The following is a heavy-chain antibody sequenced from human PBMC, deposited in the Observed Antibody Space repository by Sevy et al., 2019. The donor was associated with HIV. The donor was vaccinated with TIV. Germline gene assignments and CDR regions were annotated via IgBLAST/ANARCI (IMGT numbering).Heavy chain of an antibody. V-gene: IGHV3-30*02. D-gene: IGHD6-13*01. CDR3: AKDLAGPGRRYFDY. CDR1: GFIFSNFG. Sequence: GGSLRLSCTASGFIFSNFGMHWVRQVPGKGLEWVTFIRYDGSDKYYAASVKGRLTISRDDSKNTLYLQMDSLRAEDTAMYYCAKDLAGPGRRYFDYWGKGTLVTVSS. CDR2: IRYDGSDK. J-gene: IGHJ4*02.